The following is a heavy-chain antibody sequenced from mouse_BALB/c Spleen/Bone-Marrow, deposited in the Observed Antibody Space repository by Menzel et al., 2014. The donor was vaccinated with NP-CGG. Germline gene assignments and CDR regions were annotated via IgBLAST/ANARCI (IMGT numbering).Heavy chain of an antibody. CDR1: GFTFSDFY. CDR3: ARDVGYGNYFVY. V-gene: IGHV7-1*02. CDR2: SRNKAKHYTT. D-gene: IGHD2-10*02. J-gene: IGHJ3*01. Sequence: GQLKESGGGLVQPGDSLRLSCSTSGFTFSDFYMEWVRQPPGKRLEWIAASRNKAKHYTTEYSASVKGRFIVSRDTSQSILYLQMNALRAEDTAIYYCARDVGYGNYFVYWGQGTLVTVSA.